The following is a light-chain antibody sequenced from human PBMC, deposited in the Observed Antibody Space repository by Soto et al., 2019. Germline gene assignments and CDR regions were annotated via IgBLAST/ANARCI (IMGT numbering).Light chain of an antibody. CDR3: QQYHNYPWT. Sequence: DNPMTQSPSTLSASVGDRVTITCRASQTINNWLAWYQQKPGKAPKLLIYKASSLEGGVSSRFSGSASGTEFTLSISSLQPDDFATFYCQQYHNYPWTFGQGTKVEI. CDR1: QTINNW. J-gene: IGKJ1*01. V-gene: IGKV1-5*03. CDR2: KAS.